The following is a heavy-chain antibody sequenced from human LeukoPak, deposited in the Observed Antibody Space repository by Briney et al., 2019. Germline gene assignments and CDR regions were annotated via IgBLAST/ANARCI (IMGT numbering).Heavy chain of an antibody. Sequence: ASVKVSCKASGYTFTGYYMHWVRQAPGQGLEWMGWINPNSGGTNYAQKFQGRVTMTRDTSISTAYMELSRLRSDDTAVYYCARGKGEMATIEFDYWGQGTLVTVSS. V-gene: IGHV1-2*02. J-gene: IGHJ4*02. CDR2: INPNSGGT. CDR3: ARGKGEMATIEFDY. CDR1: GYTFTGYY. D-gene: IGHD5-24*01.